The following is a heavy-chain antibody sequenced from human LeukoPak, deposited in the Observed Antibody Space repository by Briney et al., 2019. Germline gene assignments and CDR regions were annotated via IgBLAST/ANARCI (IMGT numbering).Heavy chain of an antibody. CDR1: GYSFTGYY. CDR3: ARAPDVLLWFGELLRAPAHLDY. D-gene: IGHD3-10*01. Sequence: GASVKVSCKASGYSFTGYYMHWVRQAPGQGLEWMGWINPNSGDTKYAQKFQGRVTMTRDTSISTAYMELSRLRSDDTAVYCCARAPDVLLWFGELLRAPAHLDYWGQGTLVTVSS. J-gene: IGHJ4*02. CDR2: INPNSGDT. V-gene: IGHV1-2*02.